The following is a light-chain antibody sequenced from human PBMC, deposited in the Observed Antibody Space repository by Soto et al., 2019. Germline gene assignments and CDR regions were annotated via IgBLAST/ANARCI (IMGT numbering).Light chain of an antibody. V-gene: IGKV1-5*01. J-gene: IGKJ1*01. CDR1: QSISSW. CDR2: DAS. CDR3: QQYISYWT. Sequence: DIQMTQSPSTLSASVGDRVTITCRASQSISSWLAWYQQKPGKAPNLLIYDASSLKSGVPSRFSGSGSGTEFTLTISSLQPDDFATYYCQQYISYWTFGQGTKVEIK.